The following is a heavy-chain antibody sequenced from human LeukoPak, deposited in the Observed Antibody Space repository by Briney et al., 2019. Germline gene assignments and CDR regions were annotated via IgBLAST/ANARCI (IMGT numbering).Heavy chain of an antibody. V-gene: IGHV3-30*04. J-gene: IGHJ4*02. CDR3: ATDYGDYEPIDY. D-gene: IGHD4-17*01. CDR1: GVTLSNYA. Sequence: GRSLRLSCTASGVTLSNYAMHWVRRPPGRGLEWVAVISFDGTNKYYGDSVEGRFSVSRDNSKNTLYLQMNSLRPDDTAMYYCATDYGDYEPIDYWGQGTLVTVSS. CDR2: ISFDGTNK.